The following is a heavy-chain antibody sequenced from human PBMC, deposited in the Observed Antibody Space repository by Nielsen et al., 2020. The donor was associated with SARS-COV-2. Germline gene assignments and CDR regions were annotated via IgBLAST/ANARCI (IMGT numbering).Heavy chain of an antibody. CDR1: GGSISSSSYY. J-gene: IGHJ5*02. CDR2: IYYSGST. CDR3: ARDIPPSGESSSSWYGDWFDP. V-gene: IGHV4-39*02. D-gene: IGHD6-13*01. Sequence: SETLSLTCTVSGGSISSSSYYWGWIRQPPGKGLEWIGSIYYSGSTYYNPSLKSRVTISVDTSKNQFSLKLSSVTAADTAVYYCARDIPPSGESSSSWYGDWFDPWGQGTLVTVSS.